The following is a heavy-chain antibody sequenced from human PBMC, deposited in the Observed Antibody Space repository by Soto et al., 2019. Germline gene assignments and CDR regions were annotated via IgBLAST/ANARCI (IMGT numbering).Heavy chain of an antibody. CDR3: ARAGDSSGPVALGY. Sequence: SETLSLTCTVSGGSISSYYWSWIRQPPGTGLEWIGYIYHSGSTYYNPSLKSRVTISVDRSKNQFSLKLSSVTAADTAVYYCARAGDSSGPVALGYWGQGTLVTVSS. V-gene: IGHV4-59*12. CDR2: IYHSGST. D-gene: IGHD6-19*01. J-gene: IGHJ4*02. CDR1: GGSISSYY.